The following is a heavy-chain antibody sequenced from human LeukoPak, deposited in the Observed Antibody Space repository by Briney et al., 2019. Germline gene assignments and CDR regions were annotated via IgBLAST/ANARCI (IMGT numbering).Heavy chain of an antibody. J-gene: IGHJ6*03. Sequence: ASVKVPCKASGGTFSSYAISWVRQAPGQGLEWMGGIIPIFGTATYAQKFQGRVTITTDESTSTAYMELSSLRSEDTAVYYCARASGPNVYYYYYMDVWGKGTTVTVSS. CDR1: GGTFSSYA. CDR2: IIPIFGTA. CDR3: ARASGPNVYYYYYMDV. V-gene: IGHV1-69*05. D-gene: IGHD3-3*01.